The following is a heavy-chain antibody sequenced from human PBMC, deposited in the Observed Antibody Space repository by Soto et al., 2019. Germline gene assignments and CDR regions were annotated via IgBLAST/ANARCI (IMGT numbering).Heavy chain of an antibody. CDR3: ARIQSSGYSSLSGAFDI. D-gene: IGHD6-19*01. V-gene: IGHV4-59*01. CDR1: GGSISSYY. CDR2: IYYSGST. J-gene: IGHJ3*02. Sequence: SETLSLTCTVSGGSISSYYWSWIRQPPGKGLEWIGYIYYSGSTNYNPSLKSRVTISVDTSKNQFSLKLSSVTAADTAVYYCARIQSSGYSSLSGAFDICGQGTMVTVSS.